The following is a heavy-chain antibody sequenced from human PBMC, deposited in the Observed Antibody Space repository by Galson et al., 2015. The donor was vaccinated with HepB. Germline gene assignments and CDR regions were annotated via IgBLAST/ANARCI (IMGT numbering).Heavy chain of an antibody. J-gene: IGHJ3*02. CDR1: GFIFSNYH. Sequence: SLRLSCAASGFIFSNYHIHWVRQAPGKGLEWVALVWFDGSGKEYADSVKGRFTISRDNSKNTVYLQMNSLGAEDTAVFYCTREKSGDAFDIWGQGTMVTVSS. V-gene: IGHV3-33*01. CDR3: TREKSGDAFDI. CDR2: VWFDGSGK. D-gene: IGHD7-27*01.